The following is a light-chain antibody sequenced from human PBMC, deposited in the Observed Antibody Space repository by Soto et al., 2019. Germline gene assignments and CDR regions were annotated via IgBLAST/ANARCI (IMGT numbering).Light chain of an antibody. J-gene: IGKJ1*01. CDR1: QNIRGF. Sequence: DIVMTQSPFALSASVGDRVTITCRASQNIRGFLHWYQQKPGKAPKLLIYGTSNLESGVPSRFSGSGSGTDFTLTISSLQPEDFATYYCQQSYSTPRTFGQGTKVDIK. V-gene: IGKV1-39*01. CDR2: GTS. CDR3: QQSYSTPRT.